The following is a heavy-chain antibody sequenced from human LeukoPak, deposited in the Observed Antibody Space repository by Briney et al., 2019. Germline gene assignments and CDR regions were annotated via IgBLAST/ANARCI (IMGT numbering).Heavy chain of an antibody. CDR3: ARGGFTDRSGYYY. J-gene: IGHJ4*02. CDR2: INPTGGST. D-gene: IGHD3-22*01. V-gene: IGHV1-46*01. CDR1: GYTFSSYY. Sequence: VSVKVSCEASGYTFSSYYIHWVRQSPGQGLEWMGIINPTGGSTSYAQKFQGRVAMTRDTSTNTVYMELSSLRSEDTAVYYCARGGFTDRSGYYYWGQGTLVTVSS.